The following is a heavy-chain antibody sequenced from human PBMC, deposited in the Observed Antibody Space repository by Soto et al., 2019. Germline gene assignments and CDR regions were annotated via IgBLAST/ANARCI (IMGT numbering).Heavy chain of an antibody. CDR1: GGTFSSYA. Sequence: QVQLVQSGAEVKKPGSSVKVSCKASGGTFSSYAISWVRQAPGQGLEWMGGIIPIFGTANYAQKFQSRVTITADESTSTAYMELSSLRSEDTAVYYCARDLAAAGTEHYYYYGMDVWGQGTTVTVSS. D-gene: IGHD6-13*01. J-gene: IGHJ6*02. CDR3: ARDLAAAGTEHYYYYGMDV. V-gene: IGHV1-69*12. CDR2: IIPIFGTA.